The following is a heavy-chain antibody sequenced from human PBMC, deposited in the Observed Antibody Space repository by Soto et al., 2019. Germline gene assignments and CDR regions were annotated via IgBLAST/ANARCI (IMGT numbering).Heavy chain of an antibody. J-gene: IGHJ6*02. CDR1: GFTFSSYS. V-gene: IGHV3-21*01. CDR3: ARGSERGYSYGNYGMDV. D-gene: IGHD5-18*01. CDR2: ISSSSSYI. Sequence: EVQLVESGGGLVKPGGSLRLSCAASGFTFSSYSMNWVRQAPGKGLEWVSSISSSSSYIYYADSVKGRFTISRDNAKNSLYLQMNSLRAEDTAVYYCARGSERGYSYGNYGMDVWGQGTTVTVSS.